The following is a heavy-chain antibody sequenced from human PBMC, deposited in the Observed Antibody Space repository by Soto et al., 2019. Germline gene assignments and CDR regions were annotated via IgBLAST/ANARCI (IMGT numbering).Heavy chain of an antibody. CDR1: GGSFSGYY. D-gene: IGHD5-18*01. Sequence: QVQLQQWGAGLLKPSETLSLTCAVYGGSFSGYYWSWIRQPPGKGLEWIGEINHSGSTNYNPSRKSRVTISVDTSKNPFSLKLSSVTAADTAVYYCARRRGYSYGSVDYWGQGTLVSVSS. J-gene: IGHJ4*02. V-gene: IGHV4-34*01. CDR3: ARRRGYSYGSVDY. CDR2: INHSGST.